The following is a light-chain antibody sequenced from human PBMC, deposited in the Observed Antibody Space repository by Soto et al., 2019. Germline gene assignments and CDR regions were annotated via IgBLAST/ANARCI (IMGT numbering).Light chain of an antibody. CDR3: QQSHSTPRT. V-gene: IGKV1-39*01. CDR2: ATS. Sequence: DIQMTQSPSSLSASVGDRVTITCRASQIIAAYLNWNQQKPGQAPKLLIYATSTLQSGVPSRFSGSGSGADYTLTISSLQPEDFATYSCQQSHSTPRTFGQGTKVEIK. CDR1: QIIAAY. J-gene: IGKJ1*01.